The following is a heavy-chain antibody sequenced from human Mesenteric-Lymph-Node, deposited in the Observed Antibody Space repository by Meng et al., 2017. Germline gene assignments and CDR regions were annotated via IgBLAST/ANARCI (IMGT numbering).Heavy chain of an antibody. J-gene: IGHJ4*01. Sequence: GESLKISCAASGFTFDDYDMNWVRQAPGKGLEWVSRINWNGGSTAYADSVKGRFTISRDNAKNSLYLQMNSLRAEDTALYYCTRDRQRALPYVDSWGHGTLVTVSS. CDR2: INWNGGST. CDR1: GFTFDDYD. CDR3: TRDRQRALPYVDS. D-gene: IGHD2-2*01. V-gene: IGHV3-20*04.